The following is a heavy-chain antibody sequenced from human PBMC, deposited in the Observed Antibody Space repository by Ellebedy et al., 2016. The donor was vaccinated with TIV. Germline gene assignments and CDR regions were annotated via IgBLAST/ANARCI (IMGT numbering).Heavy chain of an antibody. CDR1: GFTFSSYG. V-gene: IGHV3-30*18. CDR2: ISYDGSNK. CDR3: AKDFNPDGVWTFDY. D-gene: IGHD3/OR15-3a*01. J-gene: IGHJ4*02. Sequence: GGSLRLXXAASGFTFSSYGMHWVRQAPGKGLEWVAVISYDGSNKYYADSVKGRFTISRDNSKNTLYLQMNSLRAEDTAIYYCAKDFNPDGVWTFDYWGQGSLVTVSS.